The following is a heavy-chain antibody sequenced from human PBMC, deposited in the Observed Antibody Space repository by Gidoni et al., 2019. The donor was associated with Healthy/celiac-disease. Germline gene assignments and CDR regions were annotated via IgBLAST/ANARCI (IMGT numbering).Heavy chain of an antibody. CDR2: SYYSGST. D-gene: IGHD2-2*01. CDR3: ARLTGYQLLHYYYYYMDV. CDR1: AGPTSSSRYY. J-gene: IGHJ6*03. Sequence: QLQLQESGPGLVKPSETLSLTCTVPAGPTSSSRYYWGWIRQPPGKGLEWIGSSYYSGSTYYNPSLKSRVTISVDTSKNQFSLKLSSVTAADTAVYYCARLTGYQLLHYYYYYMDVWGKGTTVTVSS. V-gene: IGHV4-39*01.